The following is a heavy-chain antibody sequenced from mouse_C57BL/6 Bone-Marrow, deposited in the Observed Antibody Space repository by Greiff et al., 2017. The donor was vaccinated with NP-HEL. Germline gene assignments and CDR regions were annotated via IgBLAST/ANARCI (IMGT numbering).Heavy chain of an antibody. CDR1: GYTFTSSW. Sequence: QVQLQQPGAELVKPGASVKLSCKASGYTFTSSWMHWVKQRPGQGLEWIGMIHPSSGSTNYNEKFKGKATLTVDKSSSTAYMQLSSLTSEDSAVYYCARLANWDVRAMDYWGQGTSVTVSS. CDR2: IHPSSGST. J-gene: IGHJ4*01. V-gene: IGHV1-64*01. D-gene: IGHD4-1*01. CDR3: ARLANWDVRAMDY.